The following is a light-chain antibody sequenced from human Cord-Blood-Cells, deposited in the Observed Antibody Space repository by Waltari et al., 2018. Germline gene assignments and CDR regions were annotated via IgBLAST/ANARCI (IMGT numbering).Light chain of an antibody. CDR2: AAS. V-gene: IGKV1-9*01. Sequence: QLTQSPSSLSASVGDSVTITCRASQGISSYLAWYQQKPGKAPKLLIYAASTLQSGVPSRFSGSGSGTDFTLTISSLQPEDFATYYCQQLNSLFTFGPGTKVDIK. J-gene: IGKJ3*01. CDR3: QQLNSLFT. CDR1: QGISSY.